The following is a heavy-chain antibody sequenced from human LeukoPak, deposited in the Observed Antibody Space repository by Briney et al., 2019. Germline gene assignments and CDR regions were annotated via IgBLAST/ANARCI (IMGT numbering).Heavy chain of an antibody. CDR2: LSGSGRNT. J-gene: IGHJ4*02. CDR3: AKDGGGWYTSGWYYFDY. V-gene: IGHV3-23*01. D-gene: IGHD6-19*01. CDR1: GFTVSSTY. Sequence: GGSLRLSCAASGFTVSSTYMTWVRQAPGKGLEWVSSLSGSGRNTYYADSVKGRFTISRDNSKNRLYLQMDSLRAEDTALYYCAKDGGGWYTSGWYYFDYWGQGILVTVSS.